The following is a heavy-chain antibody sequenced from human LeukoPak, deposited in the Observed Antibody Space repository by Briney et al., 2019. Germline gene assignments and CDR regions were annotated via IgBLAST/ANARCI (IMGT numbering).Heavy chain of an antibody. V-gene: IGHV4-34*01. Sequence: SETLSLTCAVYGGSFSGYYWSWIRQPPGKGLEWIGEINHSGSTNYNPSLKSRVTISVDTSKNQFSLKLSSVTAADTAVYYCRGGIAHDAFDIWGHGTMVTVSS. CDR1: GGSFSGYY. CDR3: RGGIAHDAFDI. J-gene: IGHJ3*02. D-gene: IGHD2-15*01. CDR2: INHSGST.